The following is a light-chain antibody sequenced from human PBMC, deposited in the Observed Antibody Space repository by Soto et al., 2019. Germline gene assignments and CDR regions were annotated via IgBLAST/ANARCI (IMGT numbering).Light chain of an antibody. Sequence: QSVPTQPASVSGSAGQSITISCSGTMRDVGAYNLVSWYQQHPGTAPKLIIYEVRNRPSGISSRFSGSRSGNTASLTISGLQSEDEGDYYCSAYTARSTLVFGGGTKVTVL. J-gene: IGLJ3*02. CDR1: MRDVGAYNL. V-gene: IGLV2-14*01. CDR3: SAYTARSTLV. CDR2: EVR.